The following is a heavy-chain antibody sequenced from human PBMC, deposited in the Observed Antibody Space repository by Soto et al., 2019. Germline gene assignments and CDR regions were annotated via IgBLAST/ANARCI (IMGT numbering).Heavy chain of an antibody. CDR2: IGSDGSGK. J-gene: IGHJ4*02. CDR1: GFTFSSYS. CDR3: VSDFGDYNIDY. D-gene: IGHD4-17*01. Sequence: QVQLVESGGGVVQPGRSLRLSCAASGFTFSSYSMHWVRQAPGKGLEWVAVIGSDGSGKCYADSVKGRFTIARDNARNTLYLQMSSLRAEDTAVYYCVSDFGDYNIDYWGQGTLVTVSS. V-gene: IGHV3-33*01.